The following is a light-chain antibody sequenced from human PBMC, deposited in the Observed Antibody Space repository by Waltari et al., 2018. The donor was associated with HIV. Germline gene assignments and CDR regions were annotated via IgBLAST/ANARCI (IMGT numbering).Light chain of an antibody. CDR3: GTWDRTLGGGV. CDR1: SSNIGNDY. Sequence: QSVLTQPPSVSAAPGQKVTISCPRSSSNIGNDYASWYQHVPGAAPRLLIYDNSKRPSGIPDRFSGSESGTSATLAITGLQTGDEADYYCGTWDRTLGGGVFGGGTKLTVL. V-gene: IGLV1-51*01. CDR2: DNS. J-gene: IGLJ3*02.